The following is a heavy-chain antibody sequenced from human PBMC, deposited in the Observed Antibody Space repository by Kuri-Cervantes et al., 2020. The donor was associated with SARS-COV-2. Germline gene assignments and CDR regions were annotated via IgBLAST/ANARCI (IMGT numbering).Heavy chain of an antibody. V-gene: IGHV4-34*01. CDR2: INHSGST. CDR3: ARHRGILDSVWGRHRFYHLHS. CDR1: GGSFSGYY. Sequence: GSLRLSCAVYGGSFSGYYWSWIRQPPGKGLEWIGEINHSGSTNYNPSLKSRVTISVDTSKNQFSLKLSSVIAADTAVFYCARHRGILDSVWGRHRFYHLHSWGQGTLVTVSS. D-gene: IGHD3-16*02. J-gene: IGHJ4*02.